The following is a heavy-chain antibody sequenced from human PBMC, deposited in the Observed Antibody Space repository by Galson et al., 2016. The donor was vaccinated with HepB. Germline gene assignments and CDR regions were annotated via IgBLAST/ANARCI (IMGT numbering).Heavy chain of an antibody. D-gene: IGHD4-17*01. CDR1: GFTFSSYG. J-gene: IGHJ4*02. Sequence: SRRLSCAASGFTFSSYGMHWVRQAPGKGLEWVAVISYDGNSQYYADSVEGRFTISRDNSKDTLYLQLNSLRAEDTALYYCARVDYADYAMFADHWGQGTLVTVSS. CDR3: ARVDYADYAMFADH. V-gene: IGHV3-30*03. CDR2: ISYDGNSQ.